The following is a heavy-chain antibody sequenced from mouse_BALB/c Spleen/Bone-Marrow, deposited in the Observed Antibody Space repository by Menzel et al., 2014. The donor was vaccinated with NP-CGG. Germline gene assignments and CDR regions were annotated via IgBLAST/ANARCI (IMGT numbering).Heavy chain of an antibody. V-gene: IGHV15-2*02. J-gene: IGHJ3*01. D-gene: IGHD1-1*01. CDR3: GRPDRYGTWFAY. CDR2: ILPSIGRA. Sequence: QVHVKQSGSELRGPGSSVKLSCKDFDSEVFPIAYMSWVRQKPGHGFEWIGDILPSIGRAMYGEKFEDKATLDADTVSNTASLEHNGLTSEDSAVYYCGRPDRYGTWFAYWGQGTLVTVSA. CDR1: DSEVFPIAY.